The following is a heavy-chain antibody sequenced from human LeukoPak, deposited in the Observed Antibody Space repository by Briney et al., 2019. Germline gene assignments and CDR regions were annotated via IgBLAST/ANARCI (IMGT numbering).Heavy chain of an antibody. D-gene: IGHD4-17*01. CDR3: AKEFGEGYGDDYYYYGMDV. CDR1: GFTFDDYA. V-gene: IGHV3-9*01. J-gene: IGHJ6*02. CDR2: ISWNSGSI. Sequence: GGSLRLSCAASGFTFDDYAMHWVRQAPGKGLEWVSGISWNSGSIGYADSVKGRFTFSRDNAKNSLYLQMNSLRAEDTALYYCAKEFGEGYGDDYYYYGMDVWGQGTTVTVSS.